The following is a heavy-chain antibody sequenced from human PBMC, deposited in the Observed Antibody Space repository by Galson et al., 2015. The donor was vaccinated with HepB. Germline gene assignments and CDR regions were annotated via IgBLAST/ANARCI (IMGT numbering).Heavy chain of an antibody. CDR2: ISSSSSYI. Sequence: SLRLSCAASGFTFSGYSMNWVRQAPGKGLEWVSSISSSSSYIYYADSVKGRFTISRDNAKNSLYLQMNSLRAEDTAVYYCARIYCSSSSCYPYYGMDVWGQGTTVTVSS. V-gene: IGHV3-21*01. CDR1: GFTFSGYS. CDR3: ARIYCSSSSCYPYYGMDV. J-gene: IGHJ6*02. D-gene: IGHD2-2*01.